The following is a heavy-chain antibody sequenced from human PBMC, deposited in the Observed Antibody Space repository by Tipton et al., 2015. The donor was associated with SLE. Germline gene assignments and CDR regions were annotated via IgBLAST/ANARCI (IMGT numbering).Heavy chain of an antibody. J-gene: IGHJ3*02. V-gene: IGHV4-59*11. CDR3: ARGWIQLWGHDAFDI. CDR1: GGSISSHY. CDR2: IYYSGST. D-gene: IGHD5-18*01. Sequence: TLSLTCTVSGGSISSHYWSWIRQPPGKGLEWIGYIYYSGSTNYNPSLKSRVTISVDTSKNQFSLKLSSVTAADTAVYYCARGWIQLWGHDAFDIWGQGTMVPVSS.